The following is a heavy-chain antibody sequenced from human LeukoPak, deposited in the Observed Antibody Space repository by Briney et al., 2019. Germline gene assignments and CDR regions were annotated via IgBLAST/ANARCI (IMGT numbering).Heavy chain of an antibody. J-gene: IGHJ4*02. CDR3: ARGGYYGYISDYFDY. CDR2: INHSGST. V-gene: IGHV4-38-2*02. CDR1: GYSISSGYY. Sequence: SETLSLTCTVSGYSISSGYYWSWIRQPPGKGLEWIGEINHSGSTNYNPSLKSRVTISVDTSKNQFSLKLSSVTAADTAVYYCARGGYYGYISDYFDYWGQGTLVTVSS. D-gene: IGHD3-10*01.